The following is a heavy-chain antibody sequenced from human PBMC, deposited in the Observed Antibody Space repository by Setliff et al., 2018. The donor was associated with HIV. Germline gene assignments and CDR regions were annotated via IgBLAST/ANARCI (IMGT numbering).Heavy chain of an antibody. CDR2: IYQSGSI. V-gene: IGHV4-38-2*01. D-gene: IGHD2-21*01. J-gene: IGHJ5*02. CDR1: GYSINSGFS. Sequence: PSETLSLTCAASGYSINSGFSRAWIRQPPGQGPQWIGSIYQSGSIYYNPSLQSRVTISVDSSKNQFSLNLFSVTAADTAVYYCARPRRVRSRSWYWFDIWGQGTLVTDSS. CDR3: ARPRRVRSRSWYWFDI.